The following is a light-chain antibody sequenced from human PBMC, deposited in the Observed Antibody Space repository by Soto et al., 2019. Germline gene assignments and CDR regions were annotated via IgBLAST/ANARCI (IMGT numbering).Light chain of an antibody. Sequence: EIVMTQSPATLSVSPGERATLSCRASQSVSSNLAWYQQKPGQAPRLLIYGASTRATGIPARFSGSGSGTEFNLTISSLQSEHFAVYYCQQYNNWPPLTFGGGTKVEIK. J-gene: IGKJ4*01. V-gene: IGKV3-15*01. CDR3: QQYNNWPPLT. CDR2: GAS. CDR1: QSVSSN.